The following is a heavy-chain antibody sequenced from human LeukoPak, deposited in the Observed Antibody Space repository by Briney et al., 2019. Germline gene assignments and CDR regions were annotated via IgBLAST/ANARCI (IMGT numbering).Heavy chain of an antibody. D-gene: IGHD1-1*01. J-gene: IGHJ4*02. CDR2: IRSNGGTT. CDR1: GFTFSSLA. CDR3: AKGQELDDGVFDS. Sequence: PGGALRLSCTASGFTFSSLAMTWVRQALGKGLEWVSTIRSNGGTTYNADSVKGRFTISRDNSKNTLYLELNSLRVEDTATFYCAKGQELDDGVFDSWGQGTMVTVSS. V-gene: IGHV3-23*01.